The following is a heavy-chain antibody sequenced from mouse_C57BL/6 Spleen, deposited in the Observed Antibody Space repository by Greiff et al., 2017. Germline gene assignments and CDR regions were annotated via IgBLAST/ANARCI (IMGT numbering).Heavy chain of an antibody. V-gene: IGHV2-2*01. CDR1: GFSLTSYG. Sequence: VMLVESGPGLVQPSQSLSITCTVSGFSLTSYGVHWVRQSPGKGLEWLGVIWSGGSTDYNAAFISRLSISKDNSKSQVFFKMNSLQADDTAICYCARRGYDYDAFDYWGQGTTLTVSS. D-gene: IGHD2-4*01. CDR2: IWSGGST. J-gene: IGHJ2*01. CDR3: ARRGYDYDAFDY.